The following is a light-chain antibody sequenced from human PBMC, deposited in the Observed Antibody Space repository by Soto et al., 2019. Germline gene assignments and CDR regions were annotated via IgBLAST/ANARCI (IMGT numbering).Light chain of an antibody. V-gene: IGKV3-15*01. CDR1: QSVSSN. Sequence: EIVMTQSPATLSVSPGERATLSCRASQSVSSNLAWYQQKPGQAPRLLIYGASTRATGIPARFSGSGSGTEFTLTISGLQAEDLAVYYCQQYNNWPIFTFGPGTKVDIK. J-gene: IGKJ3*01. CDR2: GAS. CDR3: QQYNNWPIFT.